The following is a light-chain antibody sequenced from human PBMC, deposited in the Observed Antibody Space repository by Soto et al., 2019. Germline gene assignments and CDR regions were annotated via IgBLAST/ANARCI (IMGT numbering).Light chain of an antibody. J-gene: IGKJ1*01. V-gene: IGKV1-5*01. CDR3: QQYNSYLWT. CDR1: QSISSW. CDR2: DAS. Sequence: DIQMTQSPSTLSASVGDRVTITCRASQSISSWLAWYQQKPGKAPKLLIYDASSLESGVPSRFSGSGSGKKFSLTISSLQPDDFATYYCQQYNSYLWTFGQGTKV.